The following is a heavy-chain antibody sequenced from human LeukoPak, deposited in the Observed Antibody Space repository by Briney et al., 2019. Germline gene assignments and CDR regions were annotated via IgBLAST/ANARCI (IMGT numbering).Heavy chain of an antibody. D-gene: IGHD2/OR15-2a*01. CDR3: ARVLQNYYHLDV. J-gene: IGHJ6*03. Sequence: SETLSLTCTVSGDSISSHYWSWIRQPPGKGLEWMGFFFDSGGTNYKSSLESRVTMSVDTSKNQFSLKLSSVTAADTAVYYCARVLQNYYHLDVWGTGTTVTVSS. CDR1: GDSISSHY. CDR2: FFDSGGT. V-gene: IGHV4-59*11.